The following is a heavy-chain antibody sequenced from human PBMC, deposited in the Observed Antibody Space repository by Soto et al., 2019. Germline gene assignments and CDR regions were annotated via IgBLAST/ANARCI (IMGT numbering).Heavy chain of an antibody. CDR3: ARDAFDWLLRGGAAFDI. CDR1: GFTFSSYW. CDR2: IKQDGSEK. D-gene: IGHD3-9*01. Sequence: GGSLRLSCAASGFTFSSYWMSWVRQAPGKGLEWVANIKQDGSEKYYVDSVKGRFTISRDNAKNSLYLQMNSLRAEDTAVYYCARDAFDWLLRGGAAFDIWGQGTMVTVSS. V-gene: IGHV3-7*01. J-gene: IGHJ3*02.